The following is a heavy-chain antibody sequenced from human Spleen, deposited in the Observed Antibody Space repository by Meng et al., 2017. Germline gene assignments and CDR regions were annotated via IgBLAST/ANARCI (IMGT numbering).Heavy chain of an antibody. D-gene: IGHD4-11*01. CDR2: INHSGST. CDR1: GGYFSDYY. CDR3: ARGPTTMAHDVDY. J-gene: IGHJ4*02. Sequence: VTRQTWGAGLLKPSEILSLTCVVSGGYFSDYYWSSIRQPPGKGREWIGEINHSGSTNYNPSLESRATISVDTSQNNLSLKLSSVTAADAAVYYCARGPTTMAHDVDYWGQGTLVTVFS. V-gene: IGHV4-34*01.